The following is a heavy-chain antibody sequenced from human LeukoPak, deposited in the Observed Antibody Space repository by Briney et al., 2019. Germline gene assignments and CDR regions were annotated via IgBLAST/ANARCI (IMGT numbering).Heavy chain of an antibody. CDR1: GFTFSSYG. CDR2: ISGSGGST. D-gene: IGHD3-22*01. Sequence: GGSLRLSCAASGFTFSSYGMSWVRQAPGKGLEWVSAISGSGGSTYYADSVKGRFTISRDNSKNTLYLQMNSLRAEDTAVYYCAKAPPVTMIVPGDYWGQGTLVTVSS. V-gene: IGHV3-23*01. J-gene: IGHJ4*02. CDR3: AKAPPVTMIVPGDY.